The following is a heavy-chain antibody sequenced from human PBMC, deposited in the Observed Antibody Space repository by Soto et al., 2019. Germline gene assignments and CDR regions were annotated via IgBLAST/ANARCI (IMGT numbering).Heavy chain of an antibody. Sequence: SETLSLTCTVSGGSISSSSYYWGWIRQPPGKGLEWIGSIYYSGSTYYNPSLKSRVTISVDTSKNQFSLKLSSVTAADTAVYYCARGVVVAATGAFDIWGQGTMVTVSS. J-gene: IGHJ3*02. D-gene: IGHD2-15*01. CDR2: IYYSGST. V-gene: IGHV4-39*01. CDR1: GGSISSSSYY. CDR3: ARGVVVAATGAFDI.